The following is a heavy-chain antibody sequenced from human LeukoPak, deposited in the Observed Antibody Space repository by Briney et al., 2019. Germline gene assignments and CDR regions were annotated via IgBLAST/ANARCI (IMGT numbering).Heavy chain of an antibody. J-gene: IGHJ5*02. D-gene: IGHD6-19*01. Sequence: SETLSLTCAVYGGSFSGYYWSWIRQPPGKGREWIGEINPSGSTNYNPSLKSRVTISVDTSKNQFSLKLSSVTAADTAVYYCARRLRIAVAGTHWFDPWGQGTLVTVSS. CDR3: ARRLRIAVAGTHWFDP. CDR2: INPSGST. CDR1: GGSFSGYY. V-gene: IGHV4-34*01.